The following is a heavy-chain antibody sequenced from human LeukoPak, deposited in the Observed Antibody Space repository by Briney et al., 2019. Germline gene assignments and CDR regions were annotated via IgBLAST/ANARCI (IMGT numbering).Heavy chain of an antibody. J-gene: IGHJ4*02. Sequence: SETLSLTCTVSGGSISSYYWGWIRQPPGKGLEWIGTIHYSGTNYYNPSLKSRVTISVDTSNNQFSLNLSSVTAADTAVYYCARLTYDSSSYRYYFDYWGQGTLVTVSS. V-gene: IGHV4-39*01. CDR2: IHYSGTN. CDR1: GGSISSYY. CDR3: ARLTYDSSSYRYYFDY. D-gene: IGHD3-22*01.